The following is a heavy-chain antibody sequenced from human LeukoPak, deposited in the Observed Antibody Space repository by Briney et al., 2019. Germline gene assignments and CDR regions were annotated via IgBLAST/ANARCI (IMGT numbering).Heavy chain of an antibody. V-gene: IGHV4-59*01. Sequence: SETLSPTCTVSGGSISSYYWSWIREPPGKGLGWRGYIYYSRSTNYNPSHKSRVTISVDTSKNQFSLKLSSVTAADTAVYYCARGTPEYSGSYPPTTPYFDYWGQGTLVTVSS. D-gene: IGHD1-26*01. CDR3: ARGTPEYSGSYPPTTPYFDY. CDR1: GGSISSYY. J-gene: IGHJ4*02. CDR2: IYYSRST.